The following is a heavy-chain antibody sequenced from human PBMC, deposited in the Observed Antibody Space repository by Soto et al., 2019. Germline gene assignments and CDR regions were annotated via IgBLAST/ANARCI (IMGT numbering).Heavy chain of an antibody. CDR1: GGSVSSNSYS. D-gene: IGHD6-13*01. CDR2: IYSSENT. CDR3: ARIPSRYSSSWPTNRVNWFDP. V-gene: IGHV4-39*07. Sequence: PSETLSLTCTVSGGSVSSNSYSWGWIRQSPGKGLEWIGTIYSSENTYYNPSLKSRVTISVDTSKNQFSLKLSSVTAADTAVYYCARIPSRYSSSWPTNRVNWFDPWGQGTLVTVSS. J-gene: IGHJ5*02.